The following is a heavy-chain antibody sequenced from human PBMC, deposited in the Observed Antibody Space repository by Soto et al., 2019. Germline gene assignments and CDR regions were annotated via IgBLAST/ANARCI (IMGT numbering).Heavy chain of an antibody. D-gene: IGHD3-10*01. CDR3: ARHALVGYYYGSGSYSYYFDY. V-gene: IGHV4-39*01. CDR2: IYYSGST. J-gene: IGHJ4*02. CDR1: DGSISTYSHY. Sequence: QLQLQESGPGLVKPSEALSLSCTVSDGSISTYSHYWGWIRQPPGKGLEWIGSIYYSGSTYYNPSLKSRVTIAVDTSKNQLSLKLSSVTAADTAVYYCARHALVGYYYGSGSYSYYFDYWGQGTLATVSS.